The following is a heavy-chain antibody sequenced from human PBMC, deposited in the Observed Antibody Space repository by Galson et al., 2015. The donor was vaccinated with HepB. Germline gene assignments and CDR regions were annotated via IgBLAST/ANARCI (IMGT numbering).Heavy chain of an antibody. CDR1: GFTFSSYG. V-gene: IGHV3-33*01. J-gene: IGHJ6*02. CDR2: IWYDGSNK. CDR3: AREWGDCSGGSCYAYYGMDV. D-gene: IGHD2-15*01. Sequence: SLRLSCAASGFTFSSYGMHWVRQAPGKGLEWVAVIWYDGSNKYYADSVKGRFTISRDNSKNTLYLQMNSLRAEDTAVYYCAREWGDCSGGSCYAYYGMDVWGQGTTVTVSS.